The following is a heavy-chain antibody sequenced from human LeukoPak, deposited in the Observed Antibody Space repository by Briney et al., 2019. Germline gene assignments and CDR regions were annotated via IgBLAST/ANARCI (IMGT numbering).Heavy chain of an antibody. CDR2: ISYDGSNK. D-gene: IGHD6-19*01. Sequence: PGRSLRLSCAASGFTFSSYGMHWVRQAPGKGLEWVALISYDGSNKYYADSVKGRFTISRDNSKNTLYLQMNSLRAEDTAVYYCAKGLYSIVWCFDYWGQGTLVTVSS. CDR1: GFTFSSYG. V-gene: IGHV3-30*18. CDR3: AKGLYSIVWCFDY. J-gene: IGHJ4*02.